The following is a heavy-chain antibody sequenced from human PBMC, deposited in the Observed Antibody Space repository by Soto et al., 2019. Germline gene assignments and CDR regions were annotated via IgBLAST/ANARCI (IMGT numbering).Heavy chain of an antibody. D-gene: IGHD5-18*01. J-gene: IGHJ6*02. CDR2: IIPIFGTA. CDR1: GGTFSSYA. V-gene: IGHV1-69*01. Sequence: QVQLVQSGAEVKKPGSSVKVSCKASGGTFSSYAISWVRQAPGQGLEWMGGIIPIFGTANYAQKFQGRVTITADESTGTAYMELSSLRSEDTAVYYCARDGRGYSYGRFDPTYYYYGMDVWGQGTTVTVSS. CDR3: ARDGRGYSYGRFDPTYYYYGMDV.